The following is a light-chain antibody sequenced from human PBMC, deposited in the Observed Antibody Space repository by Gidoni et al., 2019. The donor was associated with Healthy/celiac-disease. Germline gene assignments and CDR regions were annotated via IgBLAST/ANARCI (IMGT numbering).Light chain of an antibody. CDR2: DAS. J-gene: IGKJ1*01. V-gene: IGKV1-5*02. Sequence: DIQMTQSPSTLSASVGDRVTIICRASQSISSWLAWYQQKPGKAPKLLIYDASSLESGVPSRFSGSGSGTEFTLTISSLQPDDFATYYCQQYNSYRLTFGQGTKVEIK. CDR3: QQYNSYRLT. CDR1: QSISSW.